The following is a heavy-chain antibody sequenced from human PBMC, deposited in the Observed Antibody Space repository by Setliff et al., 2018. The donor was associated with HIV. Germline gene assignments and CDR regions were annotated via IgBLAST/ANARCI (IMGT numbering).Heavy chain of an antibody. Sequence: ASVKVSCKASGYTFTSYDIKWARQATGQGLEWMGWMNPNSGNTGYAQKFQGRVTITADESTNTAYMELRSLRSDDTAVYYCARAREMATINYYYNYLDVWGKGTTVTVSS. CDR2: MNPNSGNT. CDR1: GYTFTSYD. CDR3: ARAREMATINYYYNYLDV. D-gene: IGHD5-12*01. V-gene: IGHV1-8*03. J-gene: IGHJ6*03.